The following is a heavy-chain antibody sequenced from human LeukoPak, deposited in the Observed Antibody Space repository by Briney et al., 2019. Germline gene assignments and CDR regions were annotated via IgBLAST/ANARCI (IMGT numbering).Heavy chain of an antibody. CDR3: AREKVRQSGMDV. CDR2: INPNSGGT. Sequence: GASVKVSCKASGYTFTGYYMHWVRQAPGQGLEWMGRINPNSGGTNYAQKFQGRVTMTRDTSISTAYMELTRLRSDDMAVYYCAREKVRQSGMDVWGQGTTVTVSS. CDR1: GYTFTGYY. V-gene: IGHV1-2*06. J-gene: IGHJ6*02. D-gene: IGHD2-2*01.